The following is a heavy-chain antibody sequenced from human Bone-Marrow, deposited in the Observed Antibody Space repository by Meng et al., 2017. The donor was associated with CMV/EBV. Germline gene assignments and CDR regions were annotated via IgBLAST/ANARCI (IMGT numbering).Heavy chain of an antibody. D-gene: IGHD6-19*01. CDR2: INHSGST. Sequence: QVQLQQWGAGLLKPSGPLSLRCAVYGGSFSGYYWSWIRQPPGKGLEWIGEINHSGSTNYNPSLKSRVTISVDTSKNQFSLKLSSVTAADTAVYYCARAQAVAGRFCVYWGQGTLVTVSS. CDR3: ARAQAVAGRFCVY. CDR1: GGSFSGYY. J-gene: IGHJ4*02. V-gene: IGHV4-34*01.